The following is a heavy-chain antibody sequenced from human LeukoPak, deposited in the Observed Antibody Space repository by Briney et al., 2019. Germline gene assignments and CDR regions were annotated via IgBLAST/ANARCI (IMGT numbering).Heavy chain of an antibody. J-gene: IGHJ5*02. V-gene: IGHV4-61*02. CDR2: ISSSGST. CDR1: GDSISSGDYY. Sequence: PSQTLSLTCTLSGDSISSGDYYWSWIRQPAGKGLEWIGRISSSGSTNYNPSLKSRVTISVDTSKNQFSLKLSSVTAADTAVYYCARLGIVVVPAANNWFDPWGQGTLVTVSS. D-gene: IGHD2-2*01. CDR3: ARLGIVVVPAANNWFDP.